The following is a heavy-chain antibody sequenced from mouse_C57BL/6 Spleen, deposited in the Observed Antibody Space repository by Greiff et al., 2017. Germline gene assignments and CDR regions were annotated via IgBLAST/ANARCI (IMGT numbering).Heavy chain of an antibody. J-gene: IGHJ1*03. V-gene: IGHV1-81*01. CDR1: GYTFTSYG. D-gene: IGHD1-1*01. Sequence: VQLQQSGAELARPGASVKLSCKASGYTFTSYGISWVKQRTGQGLGWIGEIYPRSGNTYYNEKFKGKATLTADKSSSTAYMELRSRTSEDSAVYFCARNGGRSDGDFDVWGTGTTVTVSS. CDR2: IYPRSGNT. CDR3: ARNGGRSDGDFDV.